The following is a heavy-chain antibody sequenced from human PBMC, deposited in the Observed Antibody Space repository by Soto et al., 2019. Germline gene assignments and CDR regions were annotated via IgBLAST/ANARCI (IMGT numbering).Heavy chain of an antibody. V-gene: IGHV3-23*01. CDR3: AKETTVTTLISYFDY. D-gene: IGHD4-17*01. J-gene: IGHJ4*02. CDR1: GFTFSSYA. CDR2: ISGSGGST. Sequence: GGSLRLSCAASGFTFSSYAMSWVRQAPGKGLEWVSAISGSGGSTYYADSVKGRFTISRDNSKNTLYLQMNSLSAEDTAVYYCAKETTVTTLISYFDYWGQGTLVTVSS.